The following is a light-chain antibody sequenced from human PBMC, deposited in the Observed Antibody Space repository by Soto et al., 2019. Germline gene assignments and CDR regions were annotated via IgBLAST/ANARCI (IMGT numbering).Light chain of an antibody. CDR1: QSVSSY. V-gene: IGKV3-15*01. CDR3: QQYNNWPLT. CDR2: GAS. Sequence: EIVMTQSPATLSVSPGERATLSCRASQSVSSYLAWYKQKPGQAPRLLIYGASTRATDIPARFSGSGSGTEFTLTISSLKSEDFELYYCQQYNNWPLTFGGGTKVDIK. J-gene: IGKJ4*01.